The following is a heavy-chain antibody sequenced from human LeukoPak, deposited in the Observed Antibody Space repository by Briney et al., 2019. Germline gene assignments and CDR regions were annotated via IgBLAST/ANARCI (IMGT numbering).Heavy chain of an antibody. D-gene: IGHD2-15*01. V-gene: IGHV3-9*01. J-gene: IGHJ4*02. CDR1: GFNFDENA. Sequence: GGSLRLSCAASGFNFDENAMHWVRQAPGKGLEWVSGISWNSGTIGYADSVKGRFTISRDNAKNSLYLQMNSLRAEDTAVYYCARDQAGGSCFDYWGQGTLVTVSS. CDR3: ARDQAGGSCFDY. CDR2: ISWNSGTI.